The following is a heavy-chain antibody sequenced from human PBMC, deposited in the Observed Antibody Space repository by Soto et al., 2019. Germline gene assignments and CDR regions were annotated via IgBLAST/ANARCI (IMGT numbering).Heavy chain of an antibody. CDR3: ARDIVATTDAFDI. CDR2: ISSSSYI. V-gene: IGHV3-21*01. D-gene: IGHD5-12*01. Sequence: GGSLRLSCAASGFTFSSYSMNWVRQAPGKGLEWVSSISSSSYIYYADSVKGRFTISRDNAKNSLYLQMNSLRAEDTAVYYCARDIVATTDAFDIWGQGTMVTVSS. J-gene: IGHJ3*02. CDR1: GFTFSSYS.